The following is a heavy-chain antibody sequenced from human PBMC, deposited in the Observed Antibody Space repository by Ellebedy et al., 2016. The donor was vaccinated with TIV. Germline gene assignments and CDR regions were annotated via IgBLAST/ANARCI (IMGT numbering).Heavy chain of an antibody. CDR3: ARIDPWQPIDD. D-gene: IGHD2-21*01. J-gene: IGHJ4*02. Sequence: MPGGSLRLSCTVSGGSVSTTRYYWAWIRQPPGKGLEWIGSVYYSGSPYYNPSFKSRVTLSADTSKNQFSLNLRTVTAADTAVYYCARIDPWQPIDDWGQGILVTVSS. CDR1: GGSVSTTRYY. V-gene: IGHV4-39*01. CDR2: VYYSGSP.